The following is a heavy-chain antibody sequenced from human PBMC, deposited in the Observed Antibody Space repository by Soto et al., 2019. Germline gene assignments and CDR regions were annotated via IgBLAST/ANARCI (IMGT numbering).Heavy chain of an antibody. D-gene: IGHD6-6*01. CDR2: INHSGST. V-gene: IGHV4-34*01. Sequence: SETLSLTCAVYGGSFSGYYWSWIRQPPGKGLEWIGEINHSGSTNYNPSLKSRVTISVDTSKNQFSLKLSSVTAADTAVYYCARVPDSSSSSAHFDYWGKGTLVTVSS. J-gene: IGHJ4*02. CDR3: ARVPDSSSSSAHFDY. CDR1: GGSFSGYY.